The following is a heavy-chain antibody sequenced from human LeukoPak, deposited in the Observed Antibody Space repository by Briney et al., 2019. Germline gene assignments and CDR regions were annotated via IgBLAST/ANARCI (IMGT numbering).Heavy chain of an antibody. J-gene: IGHJ5*01. Sequence: GGSLRLSCAASGFTFSGYWMSWVRQAPGKGLEWVANIKQDGSEKYYVDSVKGRSTISRDNAKNSLYLQMNSLRAEDTAVYYCARGGRWYSGGQGTLVTVSS. CDR1: GFTFSGYW. CDR2: IKQDGSEK. V-gene: IGHV3-7*01. D-gene: IGHD6-13*01. CDR3: ARGGRWYS.